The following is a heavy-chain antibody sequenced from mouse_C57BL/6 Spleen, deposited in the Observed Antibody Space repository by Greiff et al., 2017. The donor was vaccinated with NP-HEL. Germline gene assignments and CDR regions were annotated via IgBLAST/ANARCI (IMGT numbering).Heavy chain of an antibody. Sequence: EVQGVESGGGLVKPGGSLKLSCAASGFTFSSYTMSWVRQTPEKRLEWVATISGGGGNTHYPDSVKGRFTISRDNAKNTLYLQMSSLRSEDTALYYWASQDIYEYDTFFAYWGQGTLVTVSA. D-gene: IGHD2-4*01. CDR3: ASQDIYEYDTFFAY. CDR1: GFTFSSYT. J-gene: IGHJ3*01. V-gene: IGHV5-9*01. CDR2: ISGGGGNT.